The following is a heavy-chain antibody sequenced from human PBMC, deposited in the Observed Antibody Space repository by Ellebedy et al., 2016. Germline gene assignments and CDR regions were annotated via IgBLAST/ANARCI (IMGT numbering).Heavy chain of an antibody. D-gene: IGHD6-19*01. V-gene: IGHV3-53*01. J-gene: IGHJ4*02. Sequence: GGSLRLSCAASGFTVSTNYMKWVRQAPGKGLEWVSAIFSDGNTYYADSVKGRFTISRDNSKNTLYLQMNSLRGEDTAVYFCGKGAVAGSSGWVRADSWGQGTLVTFSS. CDR1: GFTVSTNY. CDR3: GKGAVAGSSGWVRADS. CDR2: IFSDGNT.